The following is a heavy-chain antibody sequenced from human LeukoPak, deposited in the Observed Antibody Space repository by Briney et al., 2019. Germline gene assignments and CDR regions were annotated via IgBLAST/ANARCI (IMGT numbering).Heavy chain of an antibody. CDR2: IYYSGST. D-gene: IGHD3-22*01. V-gene: IGHV4-31*03. J-gene: IGHJ4*02. CDR1: GGSISSGGYY. CDR3: AREHYDSSGYYDDY. Sequence: SETLSLTCTVSGGSISSGGYYWRWIRQHPGKSLEWIGYIYYSGSTYYNPSLKSRVTISVDTSKNQFSLKLSSVTAADTAVYYCAREHYDSSGYYDDYWGQGTLVTVSS.